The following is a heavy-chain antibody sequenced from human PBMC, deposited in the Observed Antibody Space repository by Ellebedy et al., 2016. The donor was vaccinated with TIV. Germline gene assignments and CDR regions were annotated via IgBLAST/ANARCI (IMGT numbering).Heavy chain of an antibody. CDR3: ARALGARPTDY. D-gene: IGHD3-10*01. CDR2: IYYSGST. Sequence: SETLSLXXTVSGGSISSGGYYWSWIRQPPGKGLEWIGFIYYSGSTYYNPSLKSRVTISIDTSKKQFSLKLSSVTAADTAVYYCARALGARPTDYWGQGTLVTVSS. J-gene: IGHJ4*02. CDR1: GGSISSGGYY. V-gene: IGHV4-39*07.